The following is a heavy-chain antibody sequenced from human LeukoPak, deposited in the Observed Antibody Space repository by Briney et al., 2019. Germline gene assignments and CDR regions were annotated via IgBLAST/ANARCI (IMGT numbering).Heavy chain of an antibody. CDR3: ARAGGGYQGFWYFDL. V-gene: IGHV1-18*01. J-gene: IGHJ2*01. CDR2: ISACNGNT. Sequence: GASVKVSCKASGYTFTSYGISWVRQAPGQGLEWMGWISACNGNTNYAQKLQGRVTMTTDTSTSTAYMELRSLRSDDTAVCYCARAGGGYQGFWYFDLWGRGTLVTVSS. CDR1: GYTFTSYG. D-gene: IGHD5-12*01.